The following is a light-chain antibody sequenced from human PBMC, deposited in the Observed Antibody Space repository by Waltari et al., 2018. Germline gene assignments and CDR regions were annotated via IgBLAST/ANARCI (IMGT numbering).Light chain of an antibody. CDR2: GAS. J-gene: IGKJ2*01. CDR1: QDITTW. CDR3: QQANSFPYT. Sequence: DVQMTQSQSSVSASVGDRVTITCRASQDITTWIAWYQQKPGEAPKLLISGASDLYTGVPSRFSGSGFGTDFTLTISSLQPEDFATYFCQQANSFPYTFGQGTKLEIK. V-gene: IGKV1-12*01.